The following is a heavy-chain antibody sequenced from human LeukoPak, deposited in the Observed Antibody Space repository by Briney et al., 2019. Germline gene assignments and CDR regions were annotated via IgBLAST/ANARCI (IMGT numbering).Heavy chain of an antibody. J-gene: IGHJ4*02. CDR2: ISGSGGST. CDR1: GFTFSSYA. Sequence: PGGSLRLSCAASGFTFSSYAMSWVRQAPGKGLEWVSAISGSGGSTYYADSVKSRFTISRDNSKNTLYLQMNSLRAEDTAVYYCAKDYYDSSGYSGIDYWGQGTLVTVSS. D-gene: IGHD3-22*01. CDR3: AKDYYDSSGYSGIDY. V-gene: IGHV3-23*01.